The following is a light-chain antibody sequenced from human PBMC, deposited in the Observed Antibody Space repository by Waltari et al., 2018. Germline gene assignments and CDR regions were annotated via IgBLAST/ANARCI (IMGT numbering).Light chain of an antibody. CDR1: SSNIGSNY. CDR3: AAWDDSLSAMV. Sequence: QSVLTQPPSASGTPGQRVTISCSGSSSNIGSNYVYWYQQLPGTAPKLLIYTNNPRPSVVPDRFSDSKSGTSASLVISGLRSEDEADYYCAAWDDSLSAMVFGGGTKLTVL. V-gene: IGLV1-47*02. J-gene: IGLJ2*01. CDR2: TNN.